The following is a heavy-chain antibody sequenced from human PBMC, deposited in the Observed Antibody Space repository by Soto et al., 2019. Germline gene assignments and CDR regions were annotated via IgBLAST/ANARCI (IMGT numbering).Heavy chain of an antibody. CDR1: GFTFSLYW. J-gene: IGHJ4*02. D-gene: IGHD3-10*01. V-gene: IGHV3-7*03. CDR3: AKKVNSGPGSQYFDY. CDR2: IKQDGTEK. Sequence: GGSLRLSCAASGFTFSLYWMNWVRQAPGKGLEWVANIKQDGTEKNYVDSVKGRFTISRDNSKNMLFLQMNSLRAEDTAIYYCAKKVNSGPGSQYFDYWGQGTLVTVSS.